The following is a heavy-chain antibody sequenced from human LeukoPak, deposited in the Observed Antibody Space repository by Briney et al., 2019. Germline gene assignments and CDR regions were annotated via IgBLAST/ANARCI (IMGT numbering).Heavy chain of an antibody. D-gene: IGHD2-2*01. Sequence: GGSLRLSCAESGFTFYNYGMHWVRQAPGKGLEWVAFIRYDGSNKYYADSVKGRFTISRDSSKNTLYLQMNSLRPADTAIYYCVKGLSCSSTSCYVYFDYWGQGTLVTVSS. J-gene: IGHJ4*02. V-gene: IGHV3-30*02. CDR2: IRYDGSNK. CDR3: VKGLSCSSTSCYVYFDY. CDR1: GFTFYNYG.